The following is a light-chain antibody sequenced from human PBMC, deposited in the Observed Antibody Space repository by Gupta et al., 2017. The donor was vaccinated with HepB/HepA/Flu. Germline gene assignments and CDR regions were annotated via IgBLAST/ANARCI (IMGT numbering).Light chain of an antibody. CDR3: AAWDDSLRGVV. Sequence: QSVLTQPLSVSETPGQRVTISCFGGSSSIGSNFVYWYQHLPGTAPKLLIYPNNKRPSGVPDRFSGSKSGTSAFLAISGLRSEDEADYYCAAWDDSLRGVVFGGGTKLTVL. CDR1: SSSIGSNF. J-gene: IGLJ3*02. V-gene: IGLV1-47*01. CDR2: PNN.